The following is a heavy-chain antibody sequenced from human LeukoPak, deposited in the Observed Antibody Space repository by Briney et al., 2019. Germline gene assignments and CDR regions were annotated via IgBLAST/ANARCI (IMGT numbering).Heavy chain of an antibody. Sequence: PGGSLRLSCAASGFTFSSFAMSWVRQAPGKGLEWVSGISGSGSSTDYADSVKGRFTISRDNAKNSLYLQMNSLRAEDTAIYYCATDGWNFWGQGTLVTVSS. CDR1: GFTFSSFA. CDR3: ATDGWNF. V-gene: IGHV3-23*01. D-gene: IGHD5-24*01. J-gene: IGHJ4*02. CDR2: ISGSGSST.